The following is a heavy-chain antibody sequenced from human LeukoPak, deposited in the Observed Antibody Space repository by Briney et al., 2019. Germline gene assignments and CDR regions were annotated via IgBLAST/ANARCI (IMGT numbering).Heavy chain of an antibody. V-gene: IGHV4-59*06. J-gene: IGHJ4*02. Sequence: SETLSLTCTVSGDSISSYDWSWIREPPGKGLGWIGYIYYSGSTYYNPSLKSRVIISVDTSKNQFSLKLSSVTAADTAVYYCARGAGTMGRFDNWRQGTLVTVSS. CDR1: GDSISSYD. D-gene: IGHD4/OR15-4a*01. CDR2: IYYSGST. CDR3: ARGAGTMGRFDN.